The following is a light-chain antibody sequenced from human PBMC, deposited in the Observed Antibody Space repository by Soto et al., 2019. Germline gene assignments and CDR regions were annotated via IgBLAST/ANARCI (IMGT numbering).Light chain of an antibody. Sequence: QLVLSQSPSASASLGASVKLTCTLSSGLSSYAIAWHQQQPEKGPRYLMKLNSDGSHSKGDGIPDRFSGSSSGAERYLTIPSLQSEDEADYYCQTWDTGVVFGGGTKLTVL. CDR3: QTWDTGVV. J-gene: IGLJ3*02. V-gene: IGLV4-69*01. CDR2: LNSDGSH. CDR1: SGLSSYA.